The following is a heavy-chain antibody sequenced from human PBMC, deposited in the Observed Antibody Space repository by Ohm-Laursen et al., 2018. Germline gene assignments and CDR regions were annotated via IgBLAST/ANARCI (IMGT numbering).Heavy chain of an antibody. CDR1: GFPFSRYA. Sequence: SLRLSCSASGFPFSRYAMSWVRQAPGKGLEWVSALSGSGDSTDYSDSVKGRFTISRDNGKNSLYLQMNSLRAEDTAVYYCARGEGFTDWGQGTLVTVSS. D-gene: IGHD4-11*01. V-gene: IGHV3-21*04. CDR2: LSGSGDST. CDR3: ARGEGFTD. J-gene: IGHJ4*02.